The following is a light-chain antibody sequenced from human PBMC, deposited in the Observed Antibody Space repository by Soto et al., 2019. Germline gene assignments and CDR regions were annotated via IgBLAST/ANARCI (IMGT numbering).Light chain of an antibody. Sequence: EIVLTQSPGTLSLSPGERATLSFRASQSLSSNYLAWYQQKPGQAPRLLIYGASSRATGIPDRFSGSGSGTDFTLTISRLEPEDFAVFYCHQCDSSPWTFGQGTKVDI. CDR3: HQCDSSPWT. CDR2: GAS. J-gene: IGKJ1*01. CDR1: QSLSSNY. V-gene: IGKV3-20*01.